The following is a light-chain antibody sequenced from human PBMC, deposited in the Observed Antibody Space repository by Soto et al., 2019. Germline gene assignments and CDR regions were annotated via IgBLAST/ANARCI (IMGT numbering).Light chain of an antibody. J-gene: IGKJ1*01. Sequence: DIQMTQSPSTLSASVGDRVTITCRASQSISSWLAWYQQQPGKAPKLLIYDVSSLESGVPSRFSGSGSGTEFTLTISSLQPDDSATYYCQQYNTFWTFGQGTKVDIK. CDR3: QQYNTFWT. CDR2: DVS. CDR1: QSISSW. V-gene: IGKV1-5*01.